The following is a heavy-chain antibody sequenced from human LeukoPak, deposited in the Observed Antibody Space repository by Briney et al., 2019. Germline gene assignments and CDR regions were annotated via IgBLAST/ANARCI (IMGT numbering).Heavy chain of an antibody. D-gene: IGHD6-19*01. CDR2: IRYDGSDK. Sequence: GGSLRLSCAASGFSFSNYEMNWVRQAPGKGLEWVAFIRYDGSDKYYADSVKGRFTISRDNSKNTLYLQMNSLRAEDTAVYYCAKDHLPGIVVADRDCWGQGTLVTVSS. CDR3: AKDHLPGIVVADRDC. J-gene: IGHJ4*02. CDR1: GFSFSNYE. V-gene: IGHV3-30*02.